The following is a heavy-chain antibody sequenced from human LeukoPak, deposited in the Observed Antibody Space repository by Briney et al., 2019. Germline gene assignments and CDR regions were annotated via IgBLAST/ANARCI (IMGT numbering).Heavy chain of an antibody. D-gene: IGHD5-12*01. J-gene: IGHJ4*02. CDR1: GGSISSGGYS. CDR3: ARKVGGYDSTFDY. V-gene: IGHV4-30-2*01. Sequence: IPSQTLSLTCAVSGGSISSGGYSWSWIRQPPGKGLEWIGYIYHSGITYYNPSLKSRVTISVDRSKNQFSLKLSSVTAADTAVYYCARKVGGYDSTFDYWGQGTLVTVSS. CDR2: IYHSGIT.